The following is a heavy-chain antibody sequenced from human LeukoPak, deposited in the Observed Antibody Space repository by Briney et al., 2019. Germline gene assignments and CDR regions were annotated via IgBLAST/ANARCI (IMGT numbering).Heavy chain of an antibody. CDR1: GFTFSSYW. D-gene: IGHD2-15*01. Sequence: GGSLRLSCAASGFTFSSYWMHWVRQAPGKGLVWVSRINSDGSSTSYADSVKGRFTISRDNAKNSLYLQMNSLRAEDTALYYCAKDHLGYCSGGSCQSFDYWGQGTLVTVSS. J-gene: IGHJ4*02. CDR2: INSDGSST. CDR3: AKDHLGYCSGGSCQSFDY. V-gene: IGHV3-74*01.